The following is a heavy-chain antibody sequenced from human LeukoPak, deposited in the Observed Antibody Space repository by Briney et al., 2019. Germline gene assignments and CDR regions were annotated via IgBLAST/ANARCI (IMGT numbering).Heavy chain of an antibody. CDR3: AKRESSSSWYNYFDY. D-gene: IGHD6-13*01. J-gene: IGHJ4*02. V-gene: IGHV3-23*01. CDR2: ISPSADST. Sequence: GGSLRLSCAASGFTFSNYAMSWVRQAPGKGLEWVSAISPSADSTSYADSVKGRFAISRDNSKNTVYLQMDSLRAEDMAVYYCAKRESSSSWYNYFDYWGQGTLVTVSS. CDR1: GFTFSNYA.